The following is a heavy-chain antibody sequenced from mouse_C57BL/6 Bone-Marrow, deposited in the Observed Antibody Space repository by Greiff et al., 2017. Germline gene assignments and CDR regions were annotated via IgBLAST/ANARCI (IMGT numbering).Heavy chain of an antibody. CDR1: GYTFTSYW. CDR2: IYPSDSET. J-gene: IGHJ3*01. D-gene: IGHD1-1*01. V-gene: IGHV1-61*01. CDR3: ARSILLRRFAY. Sequence: QVQLQQPGAELVRPGSSVKLSCKASGYTFTSYWMDWVKQRPGQGLEWIGNIYPSDSETHYNQKFKDKATLTVDKSSSTAYMQLSSLTSEDSAVYYCARSILLRRFAYGGQGTLVTVSA.